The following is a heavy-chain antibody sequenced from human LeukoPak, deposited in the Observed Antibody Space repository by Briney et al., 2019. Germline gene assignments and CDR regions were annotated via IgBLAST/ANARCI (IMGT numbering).Heavy chain of an antibody. CDR1: GFTFSSYA. V-gene: IGHV3-23*01. CDR3: ASILYYYDSSGYYSEYFQH. J-gene: IGHJ1*01. Sequence: GGSLRLSCAASGFTFSSYAMSWVRQAPGKGLEWVSAISGSGGNTYFADSVKGRFTISRDNSKNTLYLQMNSLRAEDTAVYYCASILYYYDSSGYYSEYFQHWGQGTLVTVSS. D-gene: IGHD3-22*01. CDR2: ISGSGGNT.